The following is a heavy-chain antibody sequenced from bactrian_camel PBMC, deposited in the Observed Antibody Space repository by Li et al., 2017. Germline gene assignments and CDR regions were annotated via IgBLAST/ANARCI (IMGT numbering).Heavy chain of an antibody. Sequence: HVQLVESGGGSVQAGGSLRLSCAASGYTASTFFVAWFRQPPGKEREGVAVIHSQGHYTRYADSVKGRFTLSQDDAKSTVYLQMDNLKPEDSAMYYCAAGHCAGGSCTCSRELYDYNTWGQQGTQVTVS. V-gene: IGHV3S1*01. CDR2: IHSQGHYT. J-gene: IGHJ4*01. D-gene: IGHD4*01. CDR1: GYTASTFF.